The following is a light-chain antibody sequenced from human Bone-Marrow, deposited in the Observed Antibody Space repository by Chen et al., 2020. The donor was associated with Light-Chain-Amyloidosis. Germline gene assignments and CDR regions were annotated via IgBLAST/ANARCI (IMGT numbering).Light chain of an antibody. CDR3: AHWDDSMMGRV. CDR1: SSNVGGMT. CDR2: SNN. Sequence: QSVFTQPPSASGTPGQRVRISCSGNSSNVGGMTFNWYQQIPGRAPKLLSYSNNKRPSGVPDRCAGSKSGTSASLAISRLQSEDEADYYCAHWDDSMMGRVFGGGTKLTVL. V-gene: IGLV1-44*01. J-gene: IGLJ3*02.